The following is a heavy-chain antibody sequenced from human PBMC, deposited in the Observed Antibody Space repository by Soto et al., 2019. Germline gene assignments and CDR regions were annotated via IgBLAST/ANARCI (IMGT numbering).Heavy chain of an antibody. J-gene: IGHJ4*02. Sequence: QVQLVESGGGVVQPGRSLRLSCAASGFIFSNYGMHWVRQAPGKGLEWVAVIWYDGSNKYYEDSVKGRFTISRDNSKNTLYLKMNSLRADDTAVYYCTRDISSYYFDYWGQGTLVTVSS. CDR1: GFIFSNYG. CDR3: TRDISSYYFDY. CDR2: IWYDGSNK. D-gene: IGHD3-10*01. V-gene: IGHV3-33*01.